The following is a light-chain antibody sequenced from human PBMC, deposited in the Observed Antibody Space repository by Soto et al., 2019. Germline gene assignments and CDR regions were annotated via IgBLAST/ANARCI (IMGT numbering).Light chain of an antibody. CDR3: KQYNSYSNS. CDR1: QSISSW. V-gene: IGKV1-5*03. J-gene: IGKJ2*03. Sequence: DNQMTQSPSTLSASVGDRVTITCRGSQSISSWLAWYQQKPGKAPKLLIYKASTLQSGVPSRFSGSGSGTEFTLTISSLQTDDFATYYCKQYNSYSNSFGKGTKVDIK. CDR2: KAS.